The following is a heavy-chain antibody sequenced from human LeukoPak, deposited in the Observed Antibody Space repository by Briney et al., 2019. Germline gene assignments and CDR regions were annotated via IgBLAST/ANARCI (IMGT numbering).Heavy chain of an antibody. Sequence: PGGSLRLSCAASGFTFSSYAMSWVRQAPGKGLEWVSAISGSGGSTYYADSVKGRFTISRANAKNSLYLQMNSLRAEDTAVYYCARGPPRIAVAGMVFDYWGQGTLVTVSS. J-gene: IGHJ4*02. CDR3: ARGPPRIAVAGMVFDY. D-gene: IGHD6-19*01. CDR1: GFTFSSYA. CDR2: ISGSGGST. V-gene: IGHV3-23*01.